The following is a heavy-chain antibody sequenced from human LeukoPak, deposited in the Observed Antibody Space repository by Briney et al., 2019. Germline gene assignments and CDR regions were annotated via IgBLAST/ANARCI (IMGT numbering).Heavy chain of an antibody. V-gene: IGHV3-74*01. Sequence: PGGSLRLSCAASGFTFSSYWMHWVRQAPGKGLVGVSRINDDGRSTSYADSVKGRFTISRDNSKNTLYLQMNSLRAEDTAVYYCASLGGVVTSYYFDYWGQGTLVTVSS. J-gene: IGHJ4*02. D-gene: IGHD4-23*01. CDR1: GFTFSSYW. CDR2: INDDGRST. CDR3: ASLGGVVTSYYFDY.